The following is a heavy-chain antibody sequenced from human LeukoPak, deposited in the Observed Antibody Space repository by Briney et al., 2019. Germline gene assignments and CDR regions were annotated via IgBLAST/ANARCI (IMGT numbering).Heavy chain of an antibody. D-gene: IGHD3-9*01. J-gene: IGHJ6*02. Sequence: PGGSLRLSCAASGFTFSSYSMNWVRQAPGKGLEWVSSISSSSSYLYYADSVKGRFTISRDNAKNSLYLQMNSLRAEDTAVYYCAREWNYDILTGYFLGYGMDVWGQGTTVTVSS. V-gene: IGHV3-21*01. CDR3: AREWNYDILTGYFLGYGMDV. CDR2: ISSSSSYL. CDR1: GFTFSSYS.